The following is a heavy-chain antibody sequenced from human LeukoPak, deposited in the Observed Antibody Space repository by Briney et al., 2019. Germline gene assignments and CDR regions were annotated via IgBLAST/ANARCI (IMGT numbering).Heavy chain of an antibody. CDR2: INHSGST. Sequence: SEALSLTCAVYVGSFSGYYWSWIRQPPGKGLEWIGEINHSGSTNYNSSLKSRVTISVDTSKNQFSLKLSSVTAADTAVYYCARGYYGSGSHCCHMDVWGKGTTITVS. D-gene: IGHD3-10*01. CDR1: VGSFSGYY. CDR3: ARGYYGSGSHCCHMDV. J-gene: IGHJ6*03. V-gene: IGHV4-34*01.